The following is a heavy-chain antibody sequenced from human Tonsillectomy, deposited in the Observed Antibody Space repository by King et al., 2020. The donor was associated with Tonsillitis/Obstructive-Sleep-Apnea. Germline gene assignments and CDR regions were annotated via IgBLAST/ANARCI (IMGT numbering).Heavy chain of an antibody. J-gene: IGHJ6*03. CDR3: ARQRDAFWSGSYYYMDD. CDR1: GYSFTNYW. Sequence: VQLVESGAEVKKPGESLKISCKASGYSFTNYWIGWVRQMPGKGLEWMGIIYPGDSDTRYSPSFQGQVTISADKSVNTAYLQWSSLKASDTAMYYCARQRDAFWSGSYYYMDDWGKGTTVTVSS. V-gene: IGHV5-51*01. D-gene: IGHD3-3*01. CDR2: IYPGDSDT.